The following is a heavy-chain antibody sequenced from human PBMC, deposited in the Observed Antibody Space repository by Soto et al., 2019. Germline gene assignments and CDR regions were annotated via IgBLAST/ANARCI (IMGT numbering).Heavy chain of an antibody. CDR1: GYTFTSYD. CDR3: ALSGGDCVSYYGMGF. J-gene: IGHJ6*02. V-gene: IGHV1-8*02. CDR2: MNANSGNT. Sequence: ASVKVSCKASGYTFTSYDINWVRQATGQGLEWMGWMNANSGNTGYAQKLQGRVTMTTNTSISTAYMELRSLRSEDTAVYYCALSGGDCVSYYGMGFWGQGTMVTVSS. D-gene: IGHD2-21*01.